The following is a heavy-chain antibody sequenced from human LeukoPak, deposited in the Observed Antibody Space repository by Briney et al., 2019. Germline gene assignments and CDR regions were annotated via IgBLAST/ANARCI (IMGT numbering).Heavy chain of an antibody. D-gene: IGHD2-8*01. V-gene: IGHV3-23*01. Sequence: VGSLRVSCAASGFTFNSYAMNWVRQAPGKGLEWVSGISGSGGSTYYADSVKGRFTISRDNSKNTLYLEMDSLRAEDTAVYYCAKGKRRQMADDAFDIWGQGTLVTVSP. CDR1: GFTFNSYA. CDR2: ISGSGGST. CDR3: AKGKRRQMADDAFDI. J-gene: IGHJ3*02.